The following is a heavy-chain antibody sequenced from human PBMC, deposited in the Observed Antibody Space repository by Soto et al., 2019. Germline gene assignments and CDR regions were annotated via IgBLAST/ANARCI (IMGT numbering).Heavy chain of an antibody. J-gene: IGHJ6*02. CDR3: ARVGDVLRYFDWLIPPGNYYYGMDV. D-gene: IGHD3-9*01. CDR2: IYYSGSN. V-gene: IGHV4-59*01. CDR1: AGSISRYY. Sequence: PSETLSLTCTASAGSISRYYMRWIRQPPGNVLEWFGDIYYSGSNNYNPSLKSRVTISVDTSKNQFSLKLSSVTAADTAVYYCARVGDVLRYFDWLIPPGNYYYGMDVWGQGTTVT.